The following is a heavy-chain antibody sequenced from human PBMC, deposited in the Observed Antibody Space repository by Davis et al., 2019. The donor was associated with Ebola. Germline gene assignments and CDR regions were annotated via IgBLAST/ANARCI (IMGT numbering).Heavy chain of an antibody. D-gene: IGHD2-15*01. CDR2: ISSSSSTI. CDR3: ARHCSGGSCYSYYFDY. V-gene: IGHV3-48*04. Sequence: GGSLRLSCAASGFTFSSYSMNWVRQAPGKGLEWVSYISSSSSTIYYADSVKGRFTISRDNAKNSLYLQMNSLRAEDTAVYYCARHCSGGSCYSYYFDYWGQGTLVTVSS. J-gene: IGHJ4*02. CDR1: GFTFSSYS.